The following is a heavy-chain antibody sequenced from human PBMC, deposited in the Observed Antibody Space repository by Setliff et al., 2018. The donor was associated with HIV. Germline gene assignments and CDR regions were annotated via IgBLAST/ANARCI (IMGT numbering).Heavy chain of an antibody. CDR1: GDSIDSPHC. CDR3: ARGGGYDRSGYYPFDY. D-gene: IGHD3-22*01. J-gene: IGHJ4*02. Sequence: PSETLSLTCTVSGDSIDSPHCWSWVRQSLEKGLEWIGEVCQRGGINYNPSLKSRITMSIDTSKNQFSLKLNSVTAADTAVYYCARGGGYDRSGYYPFDYWGQGTPVTVSS. CDR2: VCQRGGI. V-gene: IGHV4-4*02.